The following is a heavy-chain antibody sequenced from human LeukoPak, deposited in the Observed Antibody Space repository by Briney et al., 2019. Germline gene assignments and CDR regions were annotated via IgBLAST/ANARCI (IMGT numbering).Heavy chain of an antibody. D-gene: IGHD6-6*01. CDR2: IYYHGNT. Sequence: PSETLSLTCTVSGGTISSSSYYWGWIRQPPGKGLEWIGSIYYHGNTYYNPSLRSRVVISADRSKNQFSLDLTSVTAADTAVYYCATSFRGAARQDYWGQGILVTVSS. CDR3: ATSFRGAARQDY. CDR1: GGTISSSSYY. J-gene: IGHJ4*02. V-gene: IGHV4-39*01.